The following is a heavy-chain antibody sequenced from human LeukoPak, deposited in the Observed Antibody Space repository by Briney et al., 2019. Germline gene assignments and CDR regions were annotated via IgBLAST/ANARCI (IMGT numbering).Heavy chain of an antibody. Sequence: GGSLRLSCAASGFTVSSNEMSWVRQAPGKGLEWVSSISGGSTYYADSRKGRFTISRDNSKNTLHLQMNSLRAEDTAVYYCARARRQLWSRWAFDIWGQGTMVTVSS. CDR2: ISGGST. D-gene: IGHD5-18*01. CDR1: GFTVSSNE. CDR3: ARARRQLWSRWAFDI. J-gene: IGHJ3*02. V-gene: IGHV3-38-3*01.